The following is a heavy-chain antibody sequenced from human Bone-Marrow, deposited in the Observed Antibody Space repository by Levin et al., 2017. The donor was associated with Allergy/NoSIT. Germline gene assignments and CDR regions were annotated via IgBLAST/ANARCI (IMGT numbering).Heavy chain of an antibody. Sequence: GESLKISCAASGFTFSSYWMSWVRQAPGKGLEWVAHIKQDGSEKYYVDSVKGRFSISRDNAKNSLYLQMNSLRAEDTAVYYCARDRRGESGGTCWGQGTLVTVSS. CDR1: GFTFSSYW. D-gene: IGHD2-15*01. CDR3: ARDRRGESGGTC. V-gene: IGHV3-7*01. J-gene: IGHJ4*02. CDR2: IKQDGSEK.